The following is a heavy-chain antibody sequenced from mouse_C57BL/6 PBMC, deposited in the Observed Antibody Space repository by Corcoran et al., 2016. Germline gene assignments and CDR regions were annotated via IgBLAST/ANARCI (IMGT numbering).Heavy chain of an antibody. Sequence: EVQLQPSVAELVRPGASVKLSCTASGFNITNTYMHWVKQRPEQGLEWIGRSDPANGNTKYAPKFQGKATTTADTSSKTAYLQLSSLTSEDTAIYYCASPITPYWYFDVWGTGTTVTVSA. V-gene: IGHV14-3*01. CDR2: SDPANGNT. CDR1: GFNITNTY. CDR3: ASPITPYWYFDV. D-gene: IGHD1-1*01. J-gene: IGHJ1*03.